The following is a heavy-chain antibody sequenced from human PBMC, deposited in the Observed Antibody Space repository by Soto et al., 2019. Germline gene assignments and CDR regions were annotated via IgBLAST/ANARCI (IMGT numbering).Heavy chain of an antibody. D-gene: IGHD3-9*01. CDR3: ARVSPFYDILTGRYYYYRLDL. Sequence: PSETLSLTCGVSGEAFGGYYWSWIRQSPGKGLEWIGEINHSGDTNYNPSLKSRVTLSVDTSKNHFSLKLTSVTAADTAVYYCARVSPFYDILTGRYYYYRLDLWGKGTTLTVPS. J-gene: IGHJ6*04. CDR1: GEAFGGYY. V-gene: IGHV4-34*01. CDR2: INHSGDT.